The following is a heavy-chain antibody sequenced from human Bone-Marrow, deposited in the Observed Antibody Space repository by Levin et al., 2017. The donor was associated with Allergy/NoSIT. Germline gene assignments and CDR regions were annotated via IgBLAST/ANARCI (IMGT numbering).Heavy chain of an antibody. D-gene: IGHD5-12*01. CDR3: AKPGVARLYYFDD. CDR1: GFTFSNYA. Sequence: GASVKVSCAASGFTFSNYAMNWVRQAPGKGLEWVSAISATGNSPYFADSVKGRFSISRDNSKNTLYLQMNSLTAEDTAVYYCAKPGVARLYYFDDWGQGTLVTVSS. J-gene: IGHJ4*02. V-gene: IGHV3-23*01. CDR2: ISATGNSP.